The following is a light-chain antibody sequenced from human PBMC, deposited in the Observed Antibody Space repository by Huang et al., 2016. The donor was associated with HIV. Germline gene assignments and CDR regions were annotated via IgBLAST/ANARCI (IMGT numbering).Light chain of an antibody. Sequence: DIQMTQSPSSLSASVGDRVTITCRASQSISSYLNWYQQKPGKAPKVLIYAASSLQSGIPSMFGGRGAGTDFTLTSSSLQHEDFATYYCQQTYMTPLTFGQGTKLEIK. J-gene: IGKJ2*01. CDR2: AAS. CDR1: QSISSY. V-gene: IGKV1-39*01. CDR3: QQTYMTPLT.